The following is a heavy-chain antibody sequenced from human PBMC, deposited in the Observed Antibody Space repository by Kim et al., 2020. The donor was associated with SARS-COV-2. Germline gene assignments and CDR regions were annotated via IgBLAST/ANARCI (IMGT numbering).Heavy chain of an antibody. J-gene: IGHJ5*01. V-gene: IGHV3-33*05. D-gene: IGHD3-10*01. CDR2: ISYDGSNK. CDR3: ARSVSGSYYTPGLNS. Sequence: GGSLRLSCAASGFTFSSYGMHWVRQAPGKGLEWVAVISYDGSNKNYANSVKGRFTISRDNSKNPLYLQMNSLRAEDTAVYYCARSVSGSYYTPGLNSWG. CDR1: GFTFSSYG.